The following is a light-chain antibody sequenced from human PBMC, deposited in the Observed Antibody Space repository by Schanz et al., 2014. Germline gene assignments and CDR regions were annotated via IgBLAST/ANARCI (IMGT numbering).Light chain of an antibody. CDR3: HHFGPSPPIT. CDR1: QSVSSSF. Sequence: EIVLTQSPGTLSLSPGERATLSCRASQSVSSSFLAWYQQKPGQAPRLLIYASSSRATGIPDRFSGSGSGTDFTLTISRLEPEDFAVYYCHHFGPSPPITFGQGTRLEIK. CDR2: ASS. J-gene: IGKJ5*01. V-gene: IGKV3-20*01.